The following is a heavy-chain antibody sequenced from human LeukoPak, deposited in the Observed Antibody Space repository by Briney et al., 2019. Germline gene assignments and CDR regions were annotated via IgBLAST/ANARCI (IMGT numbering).Heavy chain of an antibody. Sequence: GGSLRLSCAASGFTFSSYSMNWVRQAPGKGLEWVSSIGSSSSYIYYADSVKGRFTISRDNAKNSLYLQMNSLGAEDTAVYYCARGARRSSWYYFDYWGQGTLVTVSS. CDR1: GFTFSSYS. CDR3: ARGARRSSWYYFDY. D-gene: IGHD6-13*01. J-gene: IGHJ4*02. V-gene: IGHV3-21*01. CDR2: IGSSSSYI.